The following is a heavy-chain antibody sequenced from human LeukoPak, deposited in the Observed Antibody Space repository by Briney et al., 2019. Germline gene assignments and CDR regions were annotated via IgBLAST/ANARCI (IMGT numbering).Heavy chain of an antibody. Sequence: PGGSLRLSCTASGFTFGDYAMSWFRQAPGKGLEWVGFIRSKAYGGTTEYAASVKGRLTISRDDSKSIAYLQMNSLKTEDTAVYYCTSRRYSSGGPGAFDIWGQGTMVTVSS. CDR3: TSRRYSSGGPGAFDI. CDR2: IRSKAYGGTT. V-gene: IGHV3-49*03. CDR1: GFTFGDYA. D-gene: IGHD6-19*01. J-gene: IGHJ3*02.